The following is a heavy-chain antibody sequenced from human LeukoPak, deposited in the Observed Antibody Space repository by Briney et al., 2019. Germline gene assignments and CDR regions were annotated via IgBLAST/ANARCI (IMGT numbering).Heavy chain of an antibody. Sequence: SETLFLTCTVSGASLSSRDYYWGWFRQPPGKGLERIGSLYSGGLTYYNPSLKSRVTISVDTSKNQFSLKVTSVPAADTAVYSCASGGYSSGWYGSFDIWGQWTVVTVSS. CDR2: LYSGGLT. D-gene: IGHD6-19*01. CDR1: GASLSSRDYY. J-gene: IGHJ3*02. V-gene: IGHV4-39*01. CDR3: ASGGYSSGWYGSFDI.